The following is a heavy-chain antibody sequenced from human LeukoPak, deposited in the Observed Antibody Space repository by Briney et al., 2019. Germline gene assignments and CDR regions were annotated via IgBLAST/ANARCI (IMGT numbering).Heavy chain of an antibody. CDR3: ARVVAAAGRSNWFDP. D-gene: IGHD6-13*01. V-gene: IGHV4-59*08. CDR1: GGSISNYY. CDR2: IYYSGTT. Sequence: SETLSLTCTVSGGSISNYYWNWIRQPPGKGLEWIGYIYYSGTTNYNPSLKSRVSMSVDTSKNQFSLKLSSVTAADTAVYYCARVVAAAGRSNWFDPWGQGTLVTVSS. J-gene: IGHJ5*02.